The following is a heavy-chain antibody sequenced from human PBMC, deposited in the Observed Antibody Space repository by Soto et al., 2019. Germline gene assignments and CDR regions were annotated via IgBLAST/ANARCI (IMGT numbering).Heavy chain of an antibody. CDR3: ARDSKVNPDFCDI. CDR1: GGTFSSYA. V-gene: IGHV1-69*13. D-gene: IGHD3-3*01. Sequence: GASVKVSCKASGGTFSSYAISWVRQAPGQGLEWMGGIIPIFGTANYAQKFQGRVTITADESTSTAYMELSSLRSEDTAVYYCARDSKVNPDFCDIWGQGTMVTVSS. CDR2: IIPIFGTA. J-gene: IGHJ3*02.